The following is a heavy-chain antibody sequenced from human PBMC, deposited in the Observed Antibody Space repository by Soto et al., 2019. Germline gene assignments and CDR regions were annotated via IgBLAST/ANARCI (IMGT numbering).Heavy chain of an antibody. Sequence: ASVKVSFKASGYAFTSYGISGVRQAPGQGLEWMGWISTYNGNTNYAQKLQGRVTMTTDTSTSTAYMELRSLRSDDTAVYYCARDLDAFDIWGQGTMVTVSS. V-gene: IGHV1-18*01. J-gene: IGHJ3*02. CDR3: ARDLDAFDI. CDR2: ISTYNGNT. CDR1: GYAFTSYG.